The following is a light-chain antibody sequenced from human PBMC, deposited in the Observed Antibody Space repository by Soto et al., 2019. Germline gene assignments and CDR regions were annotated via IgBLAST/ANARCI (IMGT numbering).Light chain of an antibody. Sequence: EIVMTQSPATLSVSPGERATLSCRASQSVSSNLAWYQQKPGQAPRLLIYGASTRATGIPARFSGSGSGTELTLTISSLQAEYFAFYYCQQYNNWPPWTFGQGTKVEIK. CDR3: QQYNNWPPWT. CDR1: QSVSSN. V-gene: IGKV3-15*01. CDR2: GAS. J-gene: IGKJ1*01.